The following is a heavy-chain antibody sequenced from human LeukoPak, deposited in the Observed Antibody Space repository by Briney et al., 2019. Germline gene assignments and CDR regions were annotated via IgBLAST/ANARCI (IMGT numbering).Heavy chain of an antibody. D-gene: IGHD5-24*01. V-gene: IGHV1-69*13. J-gene: IGHJ4*02. CDR1: GGTFSSYA. CDR2: IIPIFGTA. Sequence: SVKVSCKASGGTFSSYAIIWVRQAPGQGLEWMGGIIPIFGTANYAQKFQGRVTITADESTSTAYMELSSLRSEDTAVYYCARVERYGYNLYFDYWGQGTLVTVSS. CDR3: ARVERYGYNLYFDY.